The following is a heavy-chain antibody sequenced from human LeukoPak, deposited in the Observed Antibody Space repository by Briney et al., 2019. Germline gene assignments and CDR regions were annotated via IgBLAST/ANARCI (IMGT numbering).Heavy chain of an antibody. D-gene: IGHD3-3*01. CDR1: GFTVSSNY. V-gene: IGHV3-66*01. CDR3: ARDEGFRPTDFWSGYRTFDY. CDR2: IYSGGST. J-gene: IGHJ4*02. Sequence: GGSLRLSCAASGFTVSSNYMSWVRQAPGKGLEWVSVIYSGGSTYYADSVKGRFTISRDNSKNTLYLQMNSLRAEDTAVYYCARDEGFRPTDFWSGYRTFDYWGQGTLVTVSS.